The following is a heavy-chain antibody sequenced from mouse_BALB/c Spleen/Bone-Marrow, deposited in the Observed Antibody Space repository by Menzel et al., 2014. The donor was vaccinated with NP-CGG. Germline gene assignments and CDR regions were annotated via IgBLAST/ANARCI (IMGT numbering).Heavy chain of an antibody. Sequence: EVKLVESGGGLVKPGGSLKLSCAASGFTFSDYYMYWVRQTPEKRLEWVATISDGGSYTYYPDSVKGRFTISRDNAKNNLYLQMSSLKSEGTAMYYCARGRIYYDYDVGDYWGQGTTLTVSS. CDR3: ARGRIYYDYDVGDY. V-gene: IGHV5-4*02. D-gene: IGHD2-4*01. CDR1: GFTFSDYY. CDR2: ISDGGSYT. J-gene: IGHJ2*01.